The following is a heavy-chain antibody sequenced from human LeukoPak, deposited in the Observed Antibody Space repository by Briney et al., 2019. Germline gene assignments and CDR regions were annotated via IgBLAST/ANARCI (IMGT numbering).Heavy chain of an antibody. CDR3: ARGGGLNYYYYMDV. Sequence: SETLSLTSTVSGGSISSTRYYLGWIRHPPGKGLACIRTIYYSGSTYYNPSLKSRVTISVDTSKNQFSLKLSSVTAADTAVYYCARGGGLNYYYYMDVRGKGTTVTISS. CDR2: IYYSGST. D-gene: IGHD3-16*01. CDR1: GGSISSTRYY. V-gene: IGHV4-39*07. J-gene: IGHJ6*03.